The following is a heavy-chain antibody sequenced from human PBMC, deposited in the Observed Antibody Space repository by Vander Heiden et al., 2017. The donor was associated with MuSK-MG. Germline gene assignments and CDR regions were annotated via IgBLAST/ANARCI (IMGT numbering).Heavy chain of an antibody. V-gene: IGHV1-18*04. CDR3: ARTDAYSSGWSKYDY. Sequence: QVQLVQSGAEVKKPGASVKVPCKASGYTFTSYGFTWVRQAPGQGLEWMGWISGYNGNTDYVQKFQGRVTMTTDASTSTAYMELRSLRSDDTAVYYCARTDAYSSGWSKYDYWGQGTLVTVSS. CDR2: ISGYNGNT. J-gene: IGHJ4*02. D-gene: IGHD6-19*01. CDR1: GYTFTSYG.